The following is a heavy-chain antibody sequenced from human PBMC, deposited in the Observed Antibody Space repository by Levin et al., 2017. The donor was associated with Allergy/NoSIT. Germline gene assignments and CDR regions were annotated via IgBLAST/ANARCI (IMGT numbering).Heavy chain of an antibody. CDR1: GFTFSSYA. CDR2: ISGSGGST. V-gene: IGHV3-23*01. Sequence: GGSLRLSCAASGFTFSSYAMSWVRQAPGKGLEWVSAISGSGGSTYYADSVKGRFTISRDNSKNTLYLQMNSLRAEDTAVYYCAKDPPYYDYVWGSYRDDAFDIWGQGTMVTVSS. J-gene: IGHJ3*02. CDR3: AKDPPYYDYVWGSYRDDAFDI. D-gene: IGHD3-16*02.